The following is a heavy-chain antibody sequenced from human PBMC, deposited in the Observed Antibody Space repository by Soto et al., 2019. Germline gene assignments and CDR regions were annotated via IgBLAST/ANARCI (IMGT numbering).Heavy chain of an antibody. Sequence: EVQLLESGGGLVQPGGSLRLSCAASGFTFSTYAMSWVRQTPGKGPEWVSGISVSGGSRYYADSVKGRFTISRDTSKNTLYLQMNSLRAEDTALYYCATDLPGGEDDHYGMDVWGLGTTVTVSS. CDR2: ISVSGGSR. CDR1: GFTFSTYA. J-gene: IGHJ6*02. V-gene: IGHV3-23*01. D-gene: IGHD2-21*01. CDR3: ATDLPGGEDDHYGMDV.